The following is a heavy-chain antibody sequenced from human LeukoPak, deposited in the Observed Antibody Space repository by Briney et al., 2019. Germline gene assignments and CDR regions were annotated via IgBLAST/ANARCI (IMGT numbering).Heavy chain of an antibody. V-gene: IGHV3-30*18. CDR2: ISYDGSNK. Sequence: PGGSLRLSCAASGFTFSSYGMHWVRQAPGKGLEWVAVISYDGSNKYYADSVKGRFTISRDISKNTLYLQMNSLRAEDTAVYYCAKRIVGATIDYWGQGTLVTVSS. CDR1: GFTFSSYG. J-gene: IGHJ4*02. D-gene: IGHD1-26*01. CDR3: AKRIVGATIDY.